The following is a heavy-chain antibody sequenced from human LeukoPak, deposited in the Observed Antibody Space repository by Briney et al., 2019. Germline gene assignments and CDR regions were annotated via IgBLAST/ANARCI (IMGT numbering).Heavy chain of an antibody. CDR1: GGSISIISYY. J-gene: IGHJ4*02. CDR2: IYYTGST. CDR3: ARERVVVVTASGFDY. Sequence: SETLSLTCTVSGGSISIISYYWGWIRQTPGKGPEWIGNIYYTGSTHYNPSLKSRVTFSVDTSKNQFSLKLTSVTAADTAVYYCARERVVVVTASGFDYWGQGFLVTVSS. V-gene: IGHV4-39*07. D-gene: IGHD2-21*02.